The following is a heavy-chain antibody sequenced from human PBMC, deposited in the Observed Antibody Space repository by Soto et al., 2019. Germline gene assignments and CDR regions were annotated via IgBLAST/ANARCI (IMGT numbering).Heavy chain of an antibody. D-gene: IGHD6-13*01. Sequence: EVQLLESGGGLVQPGGSLRLSCAASGFTFSSYAMSWVRQAPGKGLEWVSAISGSGGSTYYADSVKGRFTISRDNSKNTLYRQMNSLGAEDTALYYGAYSSTPFDYWGQGTLVTVSS. V-gene: IGHV3-23*01. J-gene: IGHJ4*02. CDR1: GFTFSSYA. CDR3: AYSSTPFDY. CDR2: ISGSGGST.